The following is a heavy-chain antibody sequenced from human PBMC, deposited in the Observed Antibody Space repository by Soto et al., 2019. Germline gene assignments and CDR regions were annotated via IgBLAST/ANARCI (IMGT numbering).Heavy chain of an antibody. CDR3: ARGRRYSSDCSGGSCYPSWYFDL. V-gene: IGHV4-34*01. CDR1: GGSFSGYY. CDR2: INHSGST. J-gene: IGHJ2*01. Sequence: QVQLQQWGAGLLKPSETLSLTCAVYGGSFSGYYWSWIRQPPGKGLEWSGEINHSGSTNYNPSLKSRVTISVDTSKNQFSLKLSSVTAADTAVYYCARGRRYSSDCSGGSCYPSWYFDLWGRGTLVTVSS. D-gene: IGHD2-15*01.